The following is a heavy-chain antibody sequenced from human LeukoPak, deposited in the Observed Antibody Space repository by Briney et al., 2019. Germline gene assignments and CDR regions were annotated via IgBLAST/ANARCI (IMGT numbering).Heavy chain of an antibody. CDR2: IFGSGGST. V-gene: IGHV3-23*01. CDR1: GFTFSSYA. Sequence: GGSLRLSCAASGFTFSSYAMCWVRQAPGKGLEWVSGIFGSGGSTHYADSVKGRFTISRDNSKNTVYLQMNSLRAEDTAVYYCAKTTTGYSSGRFPGWPVDYWGQGTLVTVSS. CDR3: AKTTTGYSSGRFPGWPVDY. J-gene: IGHJ4*02. D-gene: IGHD6-19*01.